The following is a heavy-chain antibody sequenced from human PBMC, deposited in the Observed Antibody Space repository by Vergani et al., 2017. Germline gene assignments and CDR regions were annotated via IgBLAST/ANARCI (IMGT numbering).Heavy chain of an antibody. D-gene: IGHD3-3*01. CDR3: ARAPIGSTIFGVVIIRFAFDI. CDR1: GASVNSYY. J-gene: IGHJ3*02. Sequence: QVKLQESGPGLVKPSETLSLTCTVSGASVNSYYWSWIRQPPAKGLEWMGYVSFRGDTLYDPSVKGRMTISLNTSSNQFSLYLTSVTAADTAVYYCARAPIGSTIFGVVIIRFAFDIWGQGTMVTVSS. V-gene: IGHV4-59*02. CDR2: VSFRGDT.